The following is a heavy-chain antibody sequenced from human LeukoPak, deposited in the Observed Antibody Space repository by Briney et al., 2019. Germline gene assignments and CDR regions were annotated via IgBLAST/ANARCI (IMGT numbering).Heavy chain of an antibody. CDR2: ISGGGGTT. D-gene: IGHD6-13*01. CDR3: AKGGGSSWYSAFDI. CDR1: GFTFSTYA. J-gene: IGHJ3*02. V-gene: IGHV3-23*01. Sequence: GGSLRLSCAASGFTFSTYAMSWVRQAPGKGLEWVSAISGGGGTTYYADSVKGRFTISGDNSKNTLYLQMNSLRAEDTALYYCAKGGGSSWYSAFDIWGQGTMVTVSS.